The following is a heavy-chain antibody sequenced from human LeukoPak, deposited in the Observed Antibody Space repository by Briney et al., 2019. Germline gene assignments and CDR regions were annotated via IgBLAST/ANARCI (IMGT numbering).Heavy chain of an antibody. CDR3: ARGPGRAYFQH. D-gene: IGHD2-15*01. CDR1: GGSISSYY. J-gene: IGHJ1*01. Sequence: KTSETLSLTCTLSGGSISSYYWSWIRQPPGKGLEWIGYIYYSGSTNYNPSLKSRVTISVDTSKNQFSLKLSSVTAADTAVYYCARGPGRAYFQHWGQGTLVTVSS. V-gene: IGHV4-59*01. CDR2: IYYSGST.